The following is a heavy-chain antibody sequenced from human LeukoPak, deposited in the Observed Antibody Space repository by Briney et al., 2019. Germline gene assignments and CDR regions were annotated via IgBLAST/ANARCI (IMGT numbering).Heavy chain of an antibody. J-gene: IGHJ5*02. Sequence: GGSLRLSCAASGFTFSSYWMSWVRQAPGKGLEGVANIKQDGSEKYYVDSVKGRFTISRDNAKNTLNLQMNSLRAEDTAVYYCARDLGQYYDTSDNWFDPWGQGTPVTVSS. CDR3: ARDLGQYYDTSDNWFDP. CDR2: IKQDGSEK. CDR1: GFTFSSYW. D-gene: IGHD3-22*01. V-gene: IGHV3-7*01.